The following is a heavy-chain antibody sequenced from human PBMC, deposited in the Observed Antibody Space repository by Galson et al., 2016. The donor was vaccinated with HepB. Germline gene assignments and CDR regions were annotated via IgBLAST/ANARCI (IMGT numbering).Heavy chain of an antibody. CDR1: GLSVGRNY. CDR3: ARDLYGLGPHSGLDV. D-gene: IGHD2-8*01. V-gene: IGHV3-53*01. J-gene: IGHJ6*04. Sequence: SLRLSCAVSGLSVGRNYMAWVRQAPGKGLEWLSIIFSAGNTYYADSVKGRFIISRDNSDNAVHLQMNNLRPEDTAIYYCARDLYGLGPHSGLDVWGTGTTVIVS. CDR2: IFSAGNT.